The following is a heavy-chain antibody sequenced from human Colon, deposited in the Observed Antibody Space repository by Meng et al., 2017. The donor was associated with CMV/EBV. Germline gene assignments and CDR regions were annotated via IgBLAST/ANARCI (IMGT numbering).Heavy chain of an antibody. V-gene: IGHV4-4*07. CDR1: VTSITSYY. CDR2: VYISGNT. CDR3: ARDSNLSGLAY. Sequence: QVQLGPSGPGLVTPSSPLSLTCPVSVTSITSYYWSWIRQAAGKGLEWIVRVYISGNTNYNPSLQSRVTMSIDTSKNQLSLNIRSVTAADTAVYYCARDSNLSGLAYWGQGTLVTVSS. D-gene: IGHD3-10*01. J-gene: IGHJ4*02.